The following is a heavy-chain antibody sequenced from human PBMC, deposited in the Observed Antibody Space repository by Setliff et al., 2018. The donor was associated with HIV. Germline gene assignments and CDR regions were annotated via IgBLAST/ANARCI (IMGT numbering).Heavy chain of an antibody. CDR2: IYYTGNT. CDR3: ARAPATMIVVVNHVPLAAFGL. Sequence: PSETLSLTCTVSDGSISSQYWSSIRQPPGKGLEWVGSIYYTGNTNYNPSLKSRVAISVDTSKNELSLKMSSVTAADTAVYYCARAPATMIVVVNHVPLAAFGLWGQGTMVTVSS. J-gene: IGHJ3*01. V-gene: IGHV4-59*11. D-gene: IGHD3-22*01. CDR1: DGSISSQY.